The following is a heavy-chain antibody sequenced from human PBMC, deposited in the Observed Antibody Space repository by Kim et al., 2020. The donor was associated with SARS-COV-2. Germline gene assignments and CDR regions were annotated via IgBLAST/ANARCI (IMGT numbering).Heavy chain of an antibody. J-gene: IGHJ5*02. CDR2: IYYSGST. V-gene: IGHV4-39*01. D-gene: IGHD6-6*01. Sequence: SETLSLTCTVSGGSISSSTYYWGWIRQPPGKGLEWIGSIYYSGSTYYNPSLKSRVTISVDTSKNQFSVKLSSVTAADTAVYYCARHFEYSSSSRWFDPWGQGTLVTVSS. CDR3: ARHFEYSSSSRWFDP. CDR1: GGSISSSTYY.